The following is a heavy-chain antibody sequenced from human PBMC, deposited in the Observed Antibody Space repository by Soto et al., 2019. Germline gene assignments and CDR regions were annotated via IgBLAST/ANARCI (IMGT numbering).Heavy chain of an antibody. Sequence: QVQLQQWGAGLLRPSETLSLTCAVYGGSFSGYYWSWIRQPPGKGLEWIGEINHSASTNYNPSLKSRVTISVDTSKNQFSVKLSSVTAADTAVYYCARGTRRGYSGYKGPYYFDYWGQGTLVTVSS. CDR2: INHSAST. CDR3: ARGTRRGYSGYKGPYYFDY. J-gene: IGHJ4*02. D-gene: IGHD5-12*01. CDR1: GGSFSGYY. V-gene: IGHV4-34*01.